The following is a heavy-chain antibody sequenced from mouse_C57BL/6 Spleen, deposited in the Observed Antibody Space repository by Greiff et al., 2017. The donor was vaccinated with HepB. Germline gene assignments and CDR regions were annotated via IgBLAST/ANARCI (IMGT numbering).Heavy chain of an antibody. J-gene: IGHJ3*01. CDR2: IYPRSGNT. V-gene: IGHV1-81*01. D-gene: IGHD2-3*01. CDR1: GYTFTSYG. Sequence: QVQLKESGAELARPGASVKLSCKASGYTFTSYGISWVKQRTGQGLEWIGEIYPRSGNTYYNEKFKGKATLTADKSSSTAYMELRSLTSEDSAVYFCARMDYDGYTWFAYWGQGTLVTVSA. CDR3: ARMDYDGYTWFAY.